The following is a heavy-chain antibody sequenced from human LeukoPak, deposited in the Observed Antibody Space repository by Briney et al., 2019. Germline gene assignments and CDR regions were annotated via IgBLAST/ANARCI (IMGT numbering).Heavy chain of an antibody. Sequence: PGGSLRLSCAASGFTVSSNYMSWVRQAPGKGLEWVSVIYSGGSTYYADSVKGRFTTSRDNSKNTLYLQMNSLRAGDTAVYYCARVQIAARSFDYWGQGTLVTVSS. CDR2: IYSGGST. CDR1: GFTVSSNY. J-gene: IGHJ4*02. V-gene: IGHV3-66*01. D-gene: IGHD6-6*01. CDR3: ARVQIAARSFDY.